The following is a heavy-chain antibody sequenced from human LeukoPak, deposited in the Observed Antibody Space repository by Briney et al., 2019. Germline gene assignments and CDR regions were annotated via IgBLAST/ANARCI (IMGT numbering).Heavy chain of an antibody. CDR1: GGSITTGGHY. J-gene: IGHJ4*02. D-gene: IGHD3-16*01. CDR3: ANYVSRTMRDY. Sequence: SETLSLTCTVSGGSITTGGHYWGWIRQPPGKGLEWIGSIDYRERTTYNPSLKSRAAISADTSKNQFSLQLSSVTVTDTALYYCANYVSRTMRDYWGQGTLVTVSS. CDR2: IDYRERT. V-gene: IGHV4-39*01.